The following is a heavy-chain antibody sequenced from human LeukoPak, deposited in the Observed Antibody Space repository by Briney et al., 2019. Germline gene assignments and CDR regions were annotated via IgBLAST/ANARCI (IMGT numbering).Heavy chain of an antibody. V-gene: IGHV4-38-2*02. D-gene: IGHD6-19*01. CDR3: AREGQWPLLDGMDV. CDR2: IYHSGST. J-gene: IGHJ6*02. CDR1: GYSISSGYY. Sequence: PSETLSLTCTVSGYSISSGYYWGWIRQPPGKGLEWIGSIYHSGSTYYNPSLKSRVTISVDTSKNQFSLKLSSVTAADTAVYYCAREGQWPLLDGMDVWGQGTTVTVSS.